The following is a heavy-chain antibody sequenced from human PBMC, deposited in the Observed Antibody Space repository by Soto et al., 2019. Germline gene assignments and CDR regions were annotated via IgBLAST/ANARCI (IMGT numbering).Heavy chain of an antibody. J-gene: IGHJ6*02. Sequence: ASVKVSCKASGYTFTSYGISWVRQAPGQGLEWMGWISAYNGNTDYAQNLQGRVTMTTDTSTSTAYMELRSLRSDDTAVYYCARVAGSDPINKLERYGMDVWGQGTTVTVSS. CDR3: ARVAGSDPINKLERYGMDV. V-gene: IGHV1-18*01. D-gene: IGHD1-1*01. CDR2: ISAYNGNT. CDR1: GYTFTSYG.